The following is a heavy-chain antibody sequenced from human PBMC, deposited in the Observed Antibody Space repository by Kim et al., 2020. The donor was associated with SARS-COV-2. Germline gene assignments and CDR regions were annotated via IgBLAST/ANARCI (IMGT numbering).Heavy chain of an antibody. CDR1: GFIFRNYG. J-gene: IGHJ4*02. D-gene: IGHD4-17*01. CDR2: IWYDGSNK. V-gene: IGHV3-33*06. CDR3: AKAPADGDYYY. Sequence: GGSLRLSCAAYGFIFRNYGMHWVRQAPGKGLEWVAVIWYDGSNKYYADSVKGRFTISRDNSKNTLYLQMNSLRAEDTAVYYCAKAPADGDYYYWGQGTLVTVSS.